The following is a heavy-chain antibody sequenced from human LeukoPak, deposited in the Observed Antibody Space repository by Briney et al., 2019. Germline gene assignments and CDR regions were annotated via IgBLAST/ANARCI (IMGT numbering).Heavy chain of an antibody. D-gene: IGHD6-19*01. J-gene: IGHJ4*02. Sequence: SETLSLTCTVSGCSISSYYWSWIRQPPGKGLEWVGYIYYSGSTNYNPSLKSRVPISVDTSKIQFYLQLSSVTAADTAVYYWARDQQWFDYWGQGTLVTVSS. V-gene: IGHV4-59*01. CDR2: IYYSGST. CDR1: GCSISSYY. CDR3: ARDQQWFDY.